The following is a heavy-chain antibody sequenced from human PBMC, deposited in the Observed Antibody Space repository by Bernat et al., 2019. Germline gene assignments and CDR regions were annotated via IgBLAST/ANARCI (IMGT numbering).Heavy chain of an antibody. CDR2: IYYSGST. CDR1: GGSISSYY. J-gene: IGHJ4*02. CDR3: ARERIAARSFDY. Sequence: QVQLQESGPGLVKPSETLSLTCTVPGGSISSYYWSWIRQPPGKGLEWIGYIYYSGSTNYNPSLKSRVTISVDTSKNQFSLKLSSVTAADTAVYYCARERIAARSFDYWGQGTLVTVSS. D-gene: IGHD6-6*01. V-gene: IGHV4-59*01.